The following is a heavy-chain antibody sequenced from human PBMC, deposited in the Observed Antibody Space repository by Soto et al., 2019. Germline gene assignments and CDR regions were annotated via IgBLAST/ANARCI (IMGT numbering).Heavy chain of an antibody. Sequence: ASETLSLTCTVSGGSISSGDYYWSWIRQPPGKGLEWIGYIYYSGSTYYNPSLKSRVTISVDTSKNQFSLKLSSVTAADTAVYYCARESRIIVPAAIPYDAFDIWGQGAMVTVSS. V-gene: IGHV4-30-4*01. CDR2: IYYSGST. J-gene: IGHJ3*02. CDR1: GGSISSGDYY. CDR3: ARESRIIVPAAIPYDAFDI. D-gene: IGHD2-2*02.